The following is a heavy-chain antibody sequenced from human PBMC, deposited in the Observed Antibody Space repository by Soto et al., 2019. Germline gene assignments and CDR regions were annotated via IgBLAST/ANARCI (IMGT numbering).Heavy chain of an antibody. CDR1: RGSLTGDY. CDR3: ARGLPSSWSYYYMDV. CDR2: INHSGST. Sequence: PSETPCPPCGVYRGSLTGDYWGLVRPPPRKGLEWIGEINHSGSTNYNPSLKIRVTISVDTSKNQFSLNLSSVTAADTAVYYCARGLPSSWSYYYMDVWGKGTTVTVSS. J-gene: IGHJ6*03. V-gene: IGHV4-34*01. D-gene: IGHD6-13*01.